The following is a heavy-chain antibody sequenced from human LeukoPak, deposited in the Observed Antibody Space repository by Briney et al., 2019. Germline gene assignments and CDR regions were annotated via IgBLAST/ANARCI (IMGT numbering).Heavy chain of an antibody. J-gene: IGHJ4*02. CDR1: GYSISSGYY. CDR3: ARGTGDNDY. D-gene: IGHD7-27*01. CDR2: IYHSGST. V-gene: IGHV4-38-2*02. Sequence: SETLSLTCTVSGYSISSGYYWGWIRQPPGKGLEWIGSIYHSGSTYYNPSLKSRVTISVDTSKNQFSLKLSSVTAADTAVYYCARGTGDNDYWGQGTLVTVSS.